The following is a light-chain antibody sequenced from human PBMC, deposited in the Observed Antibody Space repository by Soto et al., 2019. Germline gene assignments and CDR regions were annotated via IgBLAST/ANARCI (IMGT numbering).Light chain of an antibody. CDR3: QKHDNAPLT. Sequence: DIQMTQSPSTLSASVGDRVTITCRASQSISNWLAWYQQKQGKAPKLLIYKTSNLDSGVPSRFSGIGSGTESSLNLRSLQPEDGATYYGQKHDNAPLTFGGGTKVDIK. J-gene: IGKJ4*01. CDR1: QSISNW. CDR2: KTS. V-gene: IGKV1-5*03.